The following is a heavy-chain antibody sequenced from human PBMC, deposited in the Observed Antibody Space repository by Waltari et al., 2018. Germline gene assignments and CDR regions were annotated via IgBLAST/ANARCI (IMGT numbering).Heavy chain of an antibody. J-gene: IGHJ3*02. CDR1: GFTVSRYW. CDR3: ARDQWFAFDI. D-gene: IGHD3-22*01. V-gene: IGHV3-7*01. CDR2: IMTDGSEE. Sequence: EVPLVESGGGLIQPGGSRRLACAASGFTVSRYWMRWVRQAPGKGPEWVANIMTDGSEEYYVDSVRGRFTISRDNAKNSLYLQMNSLRPEDTAVYYCARDQWFAFDIWGHGTMVTVSS.